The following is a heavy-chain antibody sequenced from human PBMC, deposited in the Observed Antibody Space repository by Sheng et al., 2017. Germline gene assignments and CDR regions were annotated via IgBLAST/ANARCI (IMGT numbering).Heavy chain of an antibody. Sequence: QVQLVESGGGVVQPGRSLRLSCAASGFTFSSYGMHWVRQAPGKGLEWVAVIWYDGSNKYYADSVKGRFTISRDNSKNTLYLQMNSLRAEDTAVYYCARDRGAVEAQPQYYYYGMDVWDQGP. CDR1: GFTFSSYG. CDR3: ARDRGAVEAQPQYYYYGMDV. CDR2: IWYDGSNK. V-gene: IGHV3-33*01. J-gene: IGHJ6*02. D-gene: IGHD6-19*01.